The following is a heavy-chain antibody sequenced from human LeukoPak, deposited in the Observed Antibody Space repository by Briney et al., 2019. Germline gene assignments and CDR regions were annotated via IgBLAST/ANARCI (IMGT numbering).Heavy chain of an antibody. CDR2: IRQDGSEK. J-gene: IGHJ4*02. CDR3: ARDIDRYYADY. V-gene: IGHV3-7*01. CDR1: GFIFSRYW. Sequence: GGSLRLSCADSGFIFSRYWMSWVRQAPGKGLEWVANIRQDGSEKYYVDSVKGRFTVSRDNAKNSLYLQMNSLRGEDTALYYCARDIDRYYADYWGQGTLVIVSS. D-gene: IGHD2-21*01.